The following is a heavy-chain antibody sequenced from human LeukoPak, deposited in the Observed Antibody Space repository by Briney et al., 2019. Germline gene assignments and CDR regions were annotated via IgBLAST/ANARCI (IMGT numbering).Heavy chain of an antibody. D-gene: IGHD1-26*01. J-gene: IGHJ6*03. CDR3: ARWRLSGSSKFYYYYMDV. Sequence: GGSLRLSCAASGFTFSSYEMNWVRQAPGKGLEWVSYISSSGSTIYYADSVKGRFTISRDNAKNSLYLQMNSLRAEDTAVYYCARWRLSGSSKFYYYYMDVWGKGTTVTVSS. CDR2: ISSSGSTI. V-gene: IGHV3-48*03. CDR1: GFTFSSYE.